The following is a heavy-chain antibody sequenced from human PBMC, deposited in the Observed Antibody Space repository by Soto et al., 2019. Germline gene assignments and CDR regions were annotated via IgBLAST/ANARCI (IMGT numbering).Heavy chain of an antibody. V-gene: IGHV3-30*03. CDR3: ATAAGLAPAHYYGMDV. D-gene: IGHD6-25*01. Sequence: QVQLVESGGGVVQPGRSLRLSCAASGFNISNYGFHWVRQAPGKGLEWVAVISYDGSNKYYADFVKGGFTISRDNSKNTLYLQMNSLGAEDTAVFYCATAAGLAPAHYYGMDVWGQGTTVTVSS. CDR1: GFNISNYG. J-gene: IGHJ6*02. CDR2: ISYDGSNK.